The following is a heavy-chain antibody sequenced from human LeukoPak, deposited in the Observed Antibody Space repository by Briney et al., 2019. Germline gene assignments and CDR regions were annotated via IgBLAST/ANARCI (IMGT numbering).Heavy chain of an antibody. CDR1: EFIFSDYA. D-gene: IGHD3-10*01. CDR2: IDKTTYPT. CDR3: AKDWGYGSGSYHNVLDH. J-gene: IGHJ4*02. V-gene: IGHV3-23*01. Sequence: GGSLRLSCAASEFIFSDYAMGWVRQAPGKGLEWVSTIDKTTYPTFYADSVKGRFTISRDNAKNSLYLQMNSLRTEDTALYYCAKDWGYGSGSYHNVLDHWGQGTLVTVSS.